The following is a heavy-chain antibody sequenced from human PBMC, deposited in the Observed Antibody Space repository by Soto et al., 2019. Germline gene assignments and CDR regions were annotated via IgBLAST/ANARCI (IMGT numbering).Heavy chain of an antibody. J-gene: IGHJ4*02. Sequence: SETLSLTCTVSGGSISSYYWTWIRQPPGQGLEWIGYIDYSGSTNYNPSLKSRVTISVDMSKKQFSLKLNSVTVADTAVYYCARDQGAGIGVAVFDSRGQRSSVTVSS. CDR1: GGSISSYY. V-gene: IGHV4-59*12. CDR3: ARDQGAGIGVAVFDS. D-gene: IGHD6-19*01. CDR2: IDYSGST.